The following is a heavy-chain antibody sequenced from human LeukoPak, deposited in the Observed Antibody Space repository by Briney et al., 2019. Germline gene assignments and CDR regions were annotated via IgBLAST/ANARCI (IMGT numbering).Heavy chain of an antibody. D-gene: IGHD3-10*01. J-gene: IGHJ4*02. CDR2: INHSGST. V-gene: IGHV4-34*01. Sequence: SETLSLTCAVYGGSFSGYYWSWIRQPPGKGQEWIGEINHSGSTNYNPSLKSRVTISVDTSKNQFSLKLSSVTAADTAVYYCARSHYYGSGSHHDYWGQGTLVTVSS. CDR1: GGSFSGYY. CDR3: ARSHYYGSGSHHDY.